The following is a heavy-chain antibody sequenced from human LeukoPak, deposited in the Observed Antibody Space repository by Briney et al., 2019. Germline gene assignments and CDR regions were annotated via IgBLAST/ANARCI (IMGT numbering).Heavy chain of an antibody. V-gene: IGHV3-23*01. D-gene: IGHD2/OR15-2a*01. CDR1: GFTFSSYG. Sequence: GGSLRLSCAASGFTFSSYGMSWVRQAPGKGLEWVSAISGSGGSTYYADSVKGRFTISRDNSKNTLYLQMNSLRAEDTAVYYCAKQGPYYASMVSPYYYYYMDVWGKGTTVTVSS. J-gene: IGHJ6*03. CDR2: ISGSGGST. CDR3: AKQGPYYASMVSPYYYYYMDV.